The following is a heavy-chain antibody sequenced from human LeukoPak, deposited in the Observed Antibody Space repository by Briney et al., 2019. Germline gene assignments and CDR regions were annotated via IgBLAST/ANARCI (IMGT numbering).Heavy chain of an antibody. CDR2: ISGSGGST. CDR1: GFTFSSYA. D-gene: IGHD3-10*01. CDR3: AKAYGSGSFHGGYLDY. V-gene: IGHV3-23*01. J-gene: IGHJ4*02. Sequence: GGSLRLSCAASGFTFSSYAMSWVRQAPGKGLEWVSAISGSGGSTYYADSVKGRFTISRDNSKNTLYLQMNSLRAEDTAVYYCAKAYGSGSFHGGYLDYWGQGTLVTVSS.